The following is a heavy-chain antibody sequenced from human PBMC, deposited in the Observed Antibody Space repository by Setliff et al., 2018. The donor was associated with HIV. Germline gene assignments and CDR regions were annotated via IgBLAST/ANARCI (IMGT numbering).Heavy chain of an antibody. J-gene: IGHJ3*01. V-gene: IGHV4-61*09. CDR1: GGSISSGSYY. Sequence: SETLCLTCSVSGGSISSGSYYWTWIRQPAGKGPEWIGHIYTNGYTNYNPSLKSRVTISVDTSKNQFSLKLTSVTAADTAVYYCARAPPGIQNDAFDVWGQGTMVTVSS. CDR2: IYTNGYT. CDR3: ARAPPGIQNDAFDV.